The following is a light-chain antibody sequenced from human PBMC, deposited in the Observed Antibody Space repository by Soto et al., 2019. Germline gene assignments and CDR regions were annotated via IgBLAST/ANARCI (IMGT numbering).Light chain of an antibody. CDR1: QSISSY. Sequence: DIQMTQSPSSLSASVGDRVTITCRASQSISSYLNWYQQKPGKAPKLLIYAASSLQSGVPSRFSGSGSGTEFTLTINTLQPADFATYYCQQYNSYPWTFGQGTKV. J-gene: IGKJ1*01. CDR3: QQYNSYPWT. CDR2: AAS. V-gene: IGKV1-39*01.